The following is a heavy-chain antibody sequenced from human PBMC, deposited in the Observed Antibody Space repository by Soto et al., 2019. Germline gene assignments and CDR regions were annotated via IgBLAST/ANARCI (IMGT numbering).Heavy chain of an antibody. V-gene: IGHV4-4*02. CDR3: ARAAVVPAAATPDFDY. CDR2: IYHSGST. Sequence: PSETLSLTCAVSGGSISSSNWWSWVRQPPGKGLEWIGEIYHSGSTNYNPSLKSRVTISVDKSKNQFSLKLSSVTAADTAVYYCARAAVVPAAATPDFDYWGQGTLVTVSS. J-gene: IGHJ4*02. D-gene: IGHD2-2*01. CDR1: GGSISSSNW.